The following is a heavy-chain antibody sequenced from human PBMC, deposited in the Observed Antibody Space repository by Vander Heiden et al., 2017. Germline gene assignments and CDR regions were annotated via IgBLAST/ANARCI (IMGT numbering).Heavy chain of an antibody. D-gene: IGHD6-19*01. V-gene: IGHV3-9*01. CDR3: AKDRSGYSSGWYHY. CDR1: GFTFDDYA. J-gene: IGHJ4*02. CDR2: ISWNSGSI. Sequence: EVQLVESGGGLVQPGRSLRLSCAASGFTFDDYAMPWVRQAPGKGLEWVSGISWNSGSIGYADSVKGRFTISRDNAKNSLYLQMNSLRAEDTALYYCAKDRSGYSSGWYHYWGQGTLVTVSS.